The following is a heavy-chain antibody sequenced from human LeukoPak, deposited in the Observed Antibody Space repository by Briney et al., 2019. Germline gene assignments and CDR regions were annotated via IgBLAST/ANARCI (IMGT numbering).Heavy chain of an antibody. J-gene: IGHJ4*02. Sequence: SETLSLTCAVYGGSFSGYYWSWIRQPPGKGLEWIGEINHSGSTNYNPSLKSRVTISVDTSKNQFSLKLSSVTAADTAVYYCASVYDSSGYYPFCGQGTLVTVSS. CDR2: INHSGST. D-gene: IGHD3-22*01. CDR3: ASVYDSSGYYPF. CDR1: GGSFSGYY. V-gene: IGHV4-34*01.